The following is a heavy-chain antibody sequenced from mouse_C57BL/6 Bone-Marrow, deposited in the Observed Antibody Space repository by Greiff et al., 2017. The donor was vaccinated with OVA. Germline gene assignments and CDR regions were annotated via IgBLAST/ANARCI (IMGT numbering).Heavy chain of an antibody. CDR3: ARPSGTIFAY. CDR1: GYTFTSYG. D-gene: IGHD4-1*01. Sequence: VQRVESGAELARPGASVKLSCKASGYTFTSYGISWVKQRTGQGLEWIGEIYPRSGNTYYNEKFKGKATLTADKSSSTAYMELRSLTSEDSAVYFCARPSGTIFAYWGQGTLVTVSA. V-gene: IGHV1-81*01. J-gene: IGHJ3*01. CDR2: IYPRSGNT.